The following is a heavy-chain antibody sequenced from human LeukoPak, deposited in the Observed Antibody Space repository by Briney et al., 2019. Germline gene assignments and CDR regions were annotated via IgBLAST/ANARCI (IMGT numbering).Heavy chain of an antibody. J-gene: IGHJ4*02. V-gene: IGHV3-49*04. CDR3: TRDFWSY. CDR1: GFTFGDYA. Sequence: PGRSLRLSCTASGFTFGDYAMNWVRQAPGKGLEWVGFIRSKASGGTTEYAASAKGRFTISRDDSKSIAYLQMNSLKTEDTAVYYCTRDFWSYWGQGTLVIVSS. D-gene: IGHD3-3*01. CDR2: IRSKASGGTT.